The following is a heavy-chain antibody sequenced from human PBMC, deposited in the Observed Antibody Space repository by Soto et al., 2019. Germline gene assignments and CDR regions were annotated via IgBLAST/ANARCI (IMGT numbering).Heavy chain of an antibody. Sequence: QVQLQESGPGLVKPSETLSLTCTVSGGSIINYYWSWIHQPPGRGLEWIGYIHHSGDTNSDPSLKSRVTISIDTSKNQLSLRLSSVTAADTAVYYCARYCVSAKCLDYWGQGTLVTVSS. J-gene: IGHJ4*02. CDR3: ARYCVSAKCLDY. V-gene: IGHV4-59*03. CDR1: GGSIINYY. D-gene: IGHD2-2*01. CDR2: IHHSGDT.